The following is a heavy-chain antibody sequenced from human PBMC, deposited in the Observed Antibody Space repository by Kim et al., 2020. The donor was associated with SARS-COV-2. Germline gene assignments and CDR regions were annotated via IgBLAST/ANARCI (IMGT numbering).Heavy chain of an antibody. Sequence: ASVKVSCKASGYTFTSYYMHWVRQAPGQGLEWMGIINPSGGSTSYAQKFQGRVTMTRDTSTSTVYMELSSLRSEDTAVYYCARGGYSSGWYVWDVDNWFDPWGQGTLVTVSS. CDR2: INPSGGST. J-gene: IGHJ5*02. V-gene: IGHV1-46*01. CDR1: GYTFTSYY. CDR3: ARGGYSSGWYVWDVDNWFDP. D-gene: IGHD6-19*01.